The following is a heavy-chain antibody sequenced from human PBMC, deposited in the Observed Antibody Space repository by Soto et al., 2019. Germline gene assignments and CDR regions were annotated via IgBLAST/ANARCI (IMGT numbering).Heavy chain of an antibody. J-gene: IGHJ4*02. CDR3: ARSAHYTWGH. V-gene: IGHV3-7*01. CDR2: INPDESEK. Sequence: EVQLVESGGGLVQPGGSLRLSCAASGFTLSSYWMTWVRQAPGKGLEWVANINPDESEKYFVDSVRGRFTVSRDNAKNSLFLQMTSLRAEDTAVYYCARSAHYTWGHWGQGTLVIVSS. D-gene: IGHD4-4*01. CDR1: GFTLSSYW.